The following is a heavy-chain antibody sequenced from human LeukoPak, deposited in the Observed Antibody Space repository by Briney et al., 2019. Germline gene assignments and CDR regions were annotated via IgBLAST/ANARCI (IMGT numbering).Heavy chain of an antibody. CDR2: IYYSGST. J-gene: IGHJ5*02. CDR3: ARDASDFWSGGAFDP. CDR1: GGSISSGDYY. V-gene: IGHV4-30-4*08. D-gene: IGHD3-3*01. Sequence: SETLSLTCTVSGGSISSGDYYWSWIRQPPGKGLEWIGYIYYSGSTYYNPSLRSRVTISVDTSKNQFSLKLSSVTAADTAVYYCARDASDFWSGGAFDPWGQGTLVTVSS.